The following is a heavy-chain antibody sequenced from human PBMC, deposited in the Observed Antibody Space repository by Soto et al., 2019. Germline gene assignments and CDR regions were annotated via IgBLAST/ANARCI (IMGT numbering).Heavy chain of an antibody. CDR2: ISSSSSYI. Sequence: GGSLRLSCAASGFIFSSYSMNWVRQAPGKGLEWVSSISSSSSYIYYADSVKGRFTISRDNAKNSLYLQMNSLRAEDTAVFYCAVGGAGTAFAICGQGTM. J-gene: IGHJ3*02. CDR1: GFIFSSYS. CDR3: AVGGAGTAFAI. V-gene: IGHV3-21*01. D-gene: IGHD6-19*01.